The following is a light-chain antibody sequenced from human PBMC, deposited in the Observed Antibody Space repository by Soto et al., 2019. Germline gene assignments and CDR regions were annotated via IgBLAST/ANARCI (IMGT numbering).Light chain of an antibody. Sequence: QSVLTQPPSVSGAPGQRVTISCTGSSSNIGAGHDVNWYQQLPGTAPKLLIYVNTNRPSGAPDRFSGSKSGTSASLAITGLQAEDEADYFCQSYDSSLSGYVFGTGTKLTVL. CDR3: QSYDSSLSGYV. J-gene: IGLJ1*01. V-gene: IGLV1-40*01. CDR1: SSNIGAGHD. CDR2: VNT.